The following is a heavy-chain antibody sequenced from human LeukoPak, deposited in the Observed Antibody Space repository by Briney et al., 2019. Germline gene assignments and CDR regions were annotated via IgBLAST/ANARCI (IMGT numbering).Heavy chain of an antibody. CDR1: GRSDSSGSYF. V-gene: IGHV4-61*01. CDR3: ARDEWFGY. Sequence: SDTLSLLCTLSGRSDSSGSYFGPWIRQPPAKGLEWIGYIYSSVSTKYNTSLKSRVTISVDTSKNQVSLNLSSVTATDTAVYYCARDEWFGYWGQGTLVTVSS. CDR2: IYSSVST. D-gene: IGHD3-10*01. J-gene: IGHJ4*02.